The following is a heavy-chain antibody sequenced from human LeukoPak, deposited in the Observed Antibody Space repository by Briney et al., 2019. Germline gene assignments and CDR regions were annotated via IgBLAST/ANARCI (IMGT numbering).Heavy chain of an antibody. Sequence: GGALRLSCAASGFTFSSYSMNWVGQAPGKGLEWVSSISSSSSYIYYADSVKGRFTISRDNAKNSLYLQMNSLRAEDTAVYYCARDQGLGYCSGGSCSPGLDYWGQGTLVTVSS. CDR1: GFTFSSYS. J-gene: IGHJ4*02. CDR3: ARDQGLGYCSGGSCSPGLDY. V-gene: IGHV3-21*01. CDR2: ISSSSSYI. D-gene: IGHD2-15*01.